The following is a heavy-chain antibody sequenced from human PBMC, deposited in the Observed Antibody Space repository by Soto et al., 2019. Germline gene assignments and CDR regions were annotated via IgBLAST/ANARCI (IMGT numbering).Heavy chain of an antibody. D-gene: IGHD2-21*01. CDR2: IYSGGST. Sequence: EVQLVESGGGLVQPGGSLRLSCAASGFTVSSNYMSWVRQAPGKGLEWVSVIYSGGSTYYADSVKGRFTISRHNAKHTLYLQMNSLRAEDTAVYYCARGPISSPYYYYYMDVWGKGTTVTVSS. CDR3: ARGPISSPYYYYYMDV. CDR1: GFTVSSNY. J-gene: IGHJ6*03. V-gene: IGHV3-53*04.